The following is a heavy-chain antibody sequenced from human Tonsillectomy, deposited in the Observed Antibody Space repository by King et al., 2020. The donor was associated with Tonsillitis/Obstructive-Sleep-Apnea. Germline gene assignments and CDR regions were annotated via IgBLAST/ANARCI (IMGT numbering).Heavy chain of an antibody. CDR1: GDSISSSLYY. D-gene: IGHD6-6*01. Sequence: LQLQESGPGLVKPSETLSLTCTVSGDSISSSLYYWGWIRQPPGKGLEWIATIYYSGTTYYNPSLTSRVTISVATSKNQFSLNLNSVTAADTAVYYCVRHSRDSSWGDYFSYIDVWGKGTMVTVSS. V-gene: IGHV4-39*01. CDR2: IYYSGTT. J-gene: IGHJ6*03. CDR3: VRHSRDSSWGDYFSYIDV.